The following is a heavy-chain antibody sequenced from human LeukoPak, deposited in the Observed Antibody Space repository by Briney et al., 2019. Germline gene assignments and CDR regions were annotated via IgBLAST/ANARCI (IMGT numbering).Heavy chain of an antibody. CDR3: ARAAAGYDY. Sequence: PSETLFLTCTVSGGSISSYYWSWIRQPPGKGLEWIGEINHSGSTNYNPSLKSRVTISVDASKNQFSLKLSSVTAADTAVYYCARAAAGYDYWGQGTLVTVSS. CDR1: GGSISSYY. J-gene: IGHJ4*02. V-gene: IGHV4-34*01. CDR2: INHSGST. D-gene: IGHD6-13*01.